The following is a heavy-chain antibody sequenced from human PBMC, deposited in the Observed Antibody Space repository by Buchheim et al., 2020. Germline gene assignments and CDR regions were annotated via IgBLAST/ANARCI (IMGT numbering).Heavy chain of an antibody. CDR3: ARDEGPPYSSSWYSGYWGGDY. CDR2: IWYDGSNK. CDR1: GFTFSSYG. J-gene: IGHJ4*02. D-gene: IGHD6-13*01. Sequence: QVQLVESGGGVVQPGRSLRLSCAASGFTFSSYGMHWVRQAPGKGLEWVAVIWYDGSNKYYADSVKGRFTISRDNSKNTLYLQMNSLRAEDTAVYYCARDEGPPYSSSWYSGYWGGDYWGQGTL. V-gene: IGHV3-33*01.